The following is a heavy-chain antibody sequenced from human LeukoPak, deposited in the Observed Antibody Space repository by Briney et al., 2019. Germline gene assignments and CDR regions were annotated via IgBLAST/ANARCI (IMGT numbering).Heavy chain of an antibody. CDR3: ARGLTYNWNYNY. D-gene: IGHD1-7*01. J-gene: IGHJ4*02. Sequence: GASVKVSCKASGYTFTSYDINWVRQATGQGLEWMGWMNPNSGNTGYAQKFQGRVTMTRNTSISTAYMELSSLRSEDTAVYYCARGLTYNWNYNYWGQGTLVTVSS. CDR1: GYTFTSYD. V-gene: IGHV1-8*01. CDR2: MNPNSGNT.